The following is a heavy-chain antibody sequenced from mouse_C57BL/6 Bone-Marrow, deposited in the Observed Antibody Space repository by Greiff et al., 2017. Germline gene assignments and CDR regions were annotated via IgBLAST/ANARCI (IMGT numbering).Heavy chain of an antibody. CDR1: GYTFTDYN. J-gene: IGHJ3*01. D-gene: IGHD1-3*01. Sequence: EVKLQESGPELVKPGASVKIPCKASGYTFTDYNMDWVKQSHGKSLEWIGDINPNNGGTIYNQKFKGKATLTVDKSSSTAYMELRSLTSEDTAVYYCARGAHPWFAYWGQGTLVTVSA. V-gene: IGHV1-18*01. CDR3: ARGAHPWFAY. CDR2: INPNNGGT.